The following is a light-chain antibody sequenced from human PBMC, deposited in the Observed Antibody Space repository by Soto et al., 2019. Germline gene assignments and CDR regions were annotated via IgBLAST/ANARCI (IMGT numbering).Light chain of an antibody. CDR2: SAS. Sequence: DVQMTQSPSTLSASVGDRVTITCRASESISTYLNWWQHKPGTAPRLLISSASNLHTGVPSRFSGSGSGAAFTLTIRSLQPEDSATYFCQQNFNIILTFGGGTKVDI. CDR3: QQNFNIILT. CDR1: ESISTY. J-gene: IGKJ4*01. V-gene: IGKV1-39*01.